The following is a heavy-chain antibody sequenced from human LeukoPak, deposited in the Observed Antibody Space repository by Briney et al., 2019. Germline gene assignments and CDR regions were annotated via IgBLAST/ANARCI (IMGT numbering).Heavy chain of an antibody. CDR1: GASVSSGSYY. J-gene: IGHJ4*02. D-gene: IGHD5-18*01. CDR2: IYYSGST. V-gene: IGHV4-61*01. CDR3: ARGSRGYTYG. Sequence: SSETLSLTCTVSGASVSSGSYYWSWTRQPPGKGLEWIGDIYYSGSTNYNPSLKSRVTISVDTSKNQFSLKLSSVTAADTAVYYCARGSRGYTYGWGQGTLVTVSS.